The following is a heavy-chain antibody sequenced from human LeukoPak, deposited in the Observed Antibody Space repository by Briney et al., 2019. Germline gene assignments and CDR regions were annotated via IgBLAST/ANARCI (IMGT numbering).Heavy chain of an antibody. Sequence: SETLSLTCTVSGGSISSSSYYWSWIRQPFGKGLEWIGRIYTSGSTNYNPSLKSRVTMSVDTSKNQFSLKLSSVTAADTAVYYCARGWGYYFDYWGQGTLVTVSS. D-gene: IGHD2-21*01. CDR2: IYTSGST. J-gene: IGHJ4*02. V-gene: IGHV4-61*02. CDR3: ARGWGYYFDY. CDR1: GGSISSSSYY.